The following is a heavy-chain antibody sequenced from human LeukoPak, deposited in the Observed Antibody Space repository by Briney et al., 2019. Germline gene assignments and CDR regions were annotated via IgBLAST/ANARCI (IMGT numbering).Heavy chain of an antibody. CDR1: GFVFSSYS. CDR2: VNTVSSYI. D-gene: IGHD3-22*01. J-gene: IGHJ4*02. Sequence: GGSLRLSCAASGFVFSSYSFNWVRQAPGKGLEWDASVNTVSSYIYYADSVRGRFTISRDNAKNSVLLQMNSLRAEDMAMYYCVRLRRNSDSSGFYYYDNWGQGTLVTVSS. CDR3: VRLRRNSDSSGFYYYDN. V-gene: IGHV3-21*01.